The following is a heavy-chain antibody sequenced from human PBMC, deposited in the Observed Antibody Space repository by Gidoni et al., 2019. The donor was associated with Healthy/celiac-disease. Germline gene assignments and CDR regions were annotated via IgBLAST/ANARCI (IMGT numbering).Heavy chain of an antibody. CDR3: ARGDYACGGDCYPPSPAFDAFDI. Sequence: QVQLVQSGAEVKKPGSSVKVSCKASGCTFSSYTISWVRQAPGQGLEWMGRITPILGISNYAQKFQGRVTSPADKSTSTAYMELSSLRSEDTAVYYCARGDYACGGDCYPPSPAFDAFDIWGQGTMVTVSS. CDR2: ITPILGIS. CDR1: GCTFSSYT. D-gene: IGHD2-21*02. J-gene: IGHJ3*02. V-gene: IGHV1-69*02.